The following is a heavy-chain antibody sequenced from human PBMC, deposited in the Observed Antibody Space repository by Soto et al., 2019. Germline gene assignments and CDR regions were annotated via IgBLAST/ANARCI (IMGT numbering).Heavy chain of an antibody. J-gene: IGHJ5*02. CDR3: AKSPGATDYDFWSGFVNWFDP. CDR1: GFTFSSYA. V-gene: IGHV3-23*01. D-gene: IGHD3-3*01. CDR2: ISGSGGST. Sequence: PGGSLRLSCAASGFTFSSYAMSWVRQAPGKGLEWVSAISGSGGSTYYADSVKGRFTISRDNSKNTLYLQMNSLRAEDTAVYYCAKSPGATDYDFWSGFVNWFDPWGQGTLVTVSS.